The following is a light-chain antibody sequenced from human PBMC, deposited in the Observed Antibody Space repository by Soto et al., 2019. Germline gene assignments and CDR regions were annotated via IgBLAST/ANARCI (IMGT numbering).Light chain of an antibody. CDR3: HQYYSSPWT. CDR2: GAS. J-gene: IGKJ1*01. CDR1: QSVSSSF. Sequence: ERVLTQSPGTLSLSPGERATLSCRASQSVSSSFLAWYQLKPGQAPRLLIYGASSRATGIPDRFSVSGSGTDFTLTISRLEPEDFSVYYGHQYYSSPWTFGQGTKVEIK. V-gene: IGKV3-20*01.